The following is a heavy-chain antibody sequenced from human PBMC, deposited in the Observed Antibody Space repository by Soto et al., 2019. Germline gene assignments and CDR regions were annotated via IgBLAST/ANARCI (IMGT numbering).Heavy chain of an antibody. D-gene: IGHD6-19*01. J-gene: IGHJ6*02. Sequence: GGSLRLSCASSGFTFSSYWMHLVRQAPGKGLVWVSRINSDGSSTSYADSVKGRFTISRDNAKNTLYLQMNSLRAEDTAVYYCARDRRSGWYYYYYGMDVWGQGTTVTVSS. V-gene: IGHV3-74*01. CDR3: ARDRRSGWYYYYYGMDV. CDR1: GFTFSSYW. CDR2: INSDGSST.